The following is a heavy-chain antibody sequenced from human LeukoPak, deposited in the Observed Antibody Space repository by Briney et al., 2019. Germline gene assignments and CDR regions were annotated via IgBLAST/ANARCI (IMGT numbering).Heavy chain of an antibody. CDR3: AEYSGYNYGMDV. V-gene: IGHV1-69*04. J-gene: IGHJ6*02. D-gene: IGHD5-12*01. Sequence: SVKVSCKASGGTFSSYAISWVRQAPGQGLEWMGRIIPILGIANYAQKFQGRVTITADKSTSTAYMELSSLRSEDTAVYYCAEYSGYNYGMDVWVQGTTVTVSS. CDR1: GGTFSSYA. CDR2: IIPILGIA.